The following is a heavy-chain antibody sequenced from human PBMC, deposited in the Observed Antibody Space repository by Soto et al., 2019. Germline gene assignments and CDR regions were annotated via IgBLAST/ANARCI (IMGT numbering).Heavy chain of an antibody. CDR3: ATAVAGTFYFDY. Sequence: GGSLRLSCAASGFTFSSYEMNWVRQAPGKGLEWVSYISSSGSTIYYADSVKGRFTISRDNAKNSLYLQMNSLRAEDTAVYYCATAVAGTFYFDYWGQGTLGTVSP. CDR1: GFTFSSYE. V-gene: IGHV3-48*03. D-gene: IGHD6-19*01. J-gene: IGHJ4*02. CDR2: ISSSGSTI.